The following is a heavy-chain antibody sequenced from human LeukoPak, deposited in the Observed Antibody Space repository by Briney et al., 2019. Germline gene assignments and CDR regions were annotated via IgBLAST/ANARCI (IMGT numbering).Heavy chain of an antibody. J-gene: IGHJ4*02. CDR2: ISGSSSYT. Sequence: GGSLRLSCAASGFTFSDYYMSWIRQAPGKGLEWVSCISGSSSYTNYADSVKGQFTISRDNAKNSLYLQMNSLRAEDTAVYYCTTETYYRLDYWGQGTLVTVSS. CDR1: GFTFSDYY. V-gene: IGHV3-11*06. CDR3: TTETYYRLDY. D-gene: IGHD2-21*01.